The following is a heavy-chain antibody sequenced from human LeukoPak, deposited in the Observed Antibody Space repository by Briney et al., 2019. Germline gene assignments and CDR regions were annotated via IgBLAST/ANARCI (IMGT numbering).Heavy chain of an antibody. CDR1: GGSFSGYY. J-gene: IGHJ5*02. CDR3: ARDVRRAYYGSGSSYWFDP. Sequence: SETLSLTCAVYGGSFSGYYWSWIRQPPGKGLEWIGEINHSGSTNYNPSLKSRVTISVDTSKNQFSLKLSSVTAADTAVYYCARDVRRAYYGSGSSYWFDPWGQGTLVTVSS. V-gene: IGHV4-34*01. D-gene: IGHD3-10*01. CDR2: INHSGST.